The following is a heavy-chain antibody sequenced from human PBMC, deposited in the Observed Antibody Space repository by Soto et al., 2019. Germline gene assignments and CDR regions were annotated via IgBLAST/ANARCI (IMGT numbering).Heavy chain of an antibody. CDR3: ARRLFSSTLPRYLDF. CDR2: IHYSGST. CDR1: GDSISSTSYY. J-gene: IGHJ4*02. V-gene: IGHV4-39*01. D-gene: IGHD6-13*01. Sequence: SGSLALTCAASGDSISSTSYYWGWIQQPPGKGLEWIGCIHYSGSTYYNPSLRSRVTSSVDTSKNQVSLKVSSVTAADTAVYYCARRLFSSTLPRYLDFWGQGTLVTVSS.